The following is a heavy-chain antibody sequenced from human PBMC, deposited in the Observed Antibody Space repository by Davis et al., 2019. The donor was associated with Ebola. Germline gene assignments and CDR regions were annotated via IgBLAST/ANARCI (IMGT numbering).Heavy chain of an antibody. V-gene: IGHV3-9*03. Sequence: SLKISCAASGFTFDDYAMHWVRQAPGKGLEWVSGISWNSGSIGYADSVKGRFTVSRDNAKNSLYLQMNSLRAEDMALYYCAKGRRGYSNHAFDYWGQGTLVTVSS. CDR3: AKGRRGYSNHAFDY. J-gene: IGHJ4*02. CDR2: ISWNSGSI. D-gene: IGHD4-11*01. CDR1: GFTFDDYA.